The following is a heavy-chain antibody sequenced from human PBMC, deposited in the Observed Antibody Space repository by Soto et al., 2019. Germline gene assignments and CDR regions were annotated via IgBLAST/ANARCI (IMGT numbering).Heavy chain of an antibody. CDR2: IGSDGSTI. J-gene: IGHJ4*02. V-gene: IGHV3-48*02. CDR1: GFTFSLYS. CDR3: AITTLGTWTGYDQ. D-gene: IGHD4-4*01. Sequence: EVQLVESGGGLVQPGGSLRLSCAASGFTFSLYSMNWVRQAPGKGLEWVSYIGSDGSTIYYADSVKGRFTITRDSAKKSLFLQMNSLRDEDTAVYYCAITTLGTWTGYDQWRQGALVSVSS.